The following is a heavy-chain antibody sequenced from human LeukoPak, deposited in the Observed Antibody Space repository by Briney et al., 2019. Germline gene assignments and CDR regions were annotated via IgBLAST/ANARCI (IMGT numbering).Heavy chain of an antibody. J-gene: IGHJ4*02. D-gene: IGHD5-18*01. CDR1: GGSLSGYY. V-gene: IGHV4-34*01. CDR3: ARVWLNFDY. Sequence: SETLSLTCAVYGGSLSGYYWSWIRQPPGKGLEWIGEINHSGSTNNNPSLKSRVTISVDTSKNQFSLKLSSVTAADTAVYYCARVWLNFDYWGQGTLVTVSS. CDR2: INHSGST.